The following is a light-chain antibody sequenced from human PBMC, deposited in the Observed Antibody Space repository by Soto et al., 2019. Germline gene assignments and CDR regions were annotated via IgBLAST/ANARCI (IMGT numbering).Light chain of an antibody. Sequence: QSVLTQPASVSGSPGQSITISCTGTSSDVGGYTYVSWYQRYPGKAPQLIIYEVSNRPSGVPNRFSGSKSGNTASLTISGLQAEDEADYYCSSFSRSTTLDYVFGTGTKVTVL. CDR1: SSDVGGYTY. CDR2: EVS. V-gene: IGLV2-14*01. CDR3: SSFSRSTTLDYV. J-gene: IGLJ1*01.